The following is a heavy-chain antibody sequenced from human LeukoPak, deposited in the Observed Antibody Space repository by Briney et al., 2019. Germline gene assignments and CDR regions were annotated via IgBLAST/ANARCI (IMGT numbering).Heavy chain of an antibody. Sequence: SETLSLTCTVSGGSISSSSYYWGWIRQPPGKGLEWIGSIYYSGSTYYNPSLKSRVTISVDTSKNQFSLKLSSVTAADTAVYYCARRSITIFGVVMDWGQGTLVTVSS. CDR1: GGSISSSSYY. J-gene: IGHJ4*02. V-gene: IGHV4-39*01. CDR3: ARRSITIFGVVMD. CDR2: IYYSGST. D-gene: IGHD3-3*01.